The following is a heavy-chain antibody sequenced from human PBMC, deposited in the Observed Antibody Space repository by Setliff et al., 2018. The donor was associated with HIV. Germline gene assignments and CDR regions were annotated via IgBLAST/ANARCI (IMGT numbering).Heavy chain of an antibody. D-gene: IGHD3-22*01. J-gene: IGHJ4*02. CDR2: IYTSGST. V-gene: IGHV4-61*09. CDR1: GGSISSGSYY. CDR3: ARASSGYYSRFDY. Sequence: KPSETLSLTCTVSGGSISSGSYYWSWIRQPAGKGLEWIGHIYTSGSTNYNPSLKSRVTISVDTSKNQFSLKLSSVTAADTAVYYCARASSGYYSRFDYWGQGTLVTVSS.